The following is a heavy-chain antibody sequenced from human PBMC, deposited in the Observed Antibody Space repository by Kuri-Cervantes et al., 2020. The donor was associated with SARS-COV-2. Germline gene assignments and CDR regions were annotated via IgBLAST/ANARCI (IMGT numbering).Heavy chain of an antibody. CDR1: GFSLTTSGVG. D-gene: IGHD3-22*01. V-gene: IGHV2-5*02. J-gene: IGHJ4*02. CDR2: IYWDDDK. CDR3: AHRSHHYDSSGLGFDS. Sequence: SGPTLVKPTQTLTLTCTFSGFSLTTSGVGVGWIRQPPGKALQWLALIYWDDDKRYSPSLKGRVTITKDTSRNQVVLTMTNMDPLDTATYYCAHRSHHYDSSGLGFDSWGQGTLVTVSS.